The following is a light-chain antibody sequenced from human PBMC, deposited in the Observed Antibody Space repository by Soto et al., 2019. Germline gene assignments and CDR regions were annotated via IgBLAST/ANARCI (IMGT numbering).Light chain of an antibody. CDR1: SSDVGGYRY. CDR2: QVN. J-gene: IGLJ1*01. Sequence: QSALTQPPSASGSTGQSVAISCTGTSSDVGGYRYVSWYQQHPGKAPKLMISQVNQRPSGVPDRFSGSKSGNTASLTVSGLQAEDEADYYCSSYAGSSNVFGTGTKVTVL. V-gene: IGLV2-8*01. CDR3: SSYAGSSNV.